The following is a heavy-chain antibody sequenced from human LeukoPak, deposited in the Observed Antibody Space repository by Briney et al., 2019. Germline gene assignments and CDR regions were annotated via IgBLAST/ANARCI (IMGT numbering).Heavy chain of an antibody. J-gene: IGHJ1*01. CDR3: ARDWPTIAAAGNIPEYFQH. V-gene: IGHV3-21*01. CDR2: ISSSSSYI. D-gene: IGHD6-13*01. Sequence: PGGSLRLSCAASGFTFSSYSMNWVRQAPGKGLEWVSSISSSSSYIYYADSVKGRFTISRDNAKNSLYLQMNSLRAEDTAVYYCARDWPTIAAAGNIPEYFQHWGQGTLVTVSS. CDR1: GFTFSSYS.